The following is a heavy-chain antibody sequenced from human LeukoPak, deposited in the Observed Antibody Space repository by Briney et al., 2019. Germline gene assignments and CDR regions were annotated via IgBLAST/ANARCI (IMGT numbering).Heavy chain of an antibody. CDR2: INTYNGNT. Sequence: GASVKVSCKASDYTFFNYGISWVRQAPGQGLEWMGWINTYNGNTNYAQRLQGRVTMTIDTSTSTAYMELRRLRSDDTAMYYCAGDLDFWSGYLDYWGQGTLVTVSS. V-gene: IGHV1-18*01. J-gene: IGHJ4*02. CDR3: AGDLDFWSGYLDY. D-gene: IGHD3-3*01. CDR1: DYTFFNYG.